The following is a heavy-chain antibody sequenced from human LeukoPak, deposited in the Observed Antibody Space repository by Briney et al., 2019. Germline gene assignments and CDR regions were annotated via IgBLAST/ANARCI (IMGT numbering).Heavy chain of an antibody. D-gene: IGHD1-14*01. V-gene: IGHV4-34*01. Sequence: PSETLSLTCAVYGGSFSGYYWSWIRQPPGKGLEWIGEINHSGSTNYNPSLKSRVTISVDTSKNQFSLKLSSVTAADTAVYYCASLRKLHYFDYWGQGTLVTVSS. J-gene: IGHJ4*02. CDR2: INHSGST. CDR3: ASLRKLHYFDY. CDR1: GGSFSGYY.